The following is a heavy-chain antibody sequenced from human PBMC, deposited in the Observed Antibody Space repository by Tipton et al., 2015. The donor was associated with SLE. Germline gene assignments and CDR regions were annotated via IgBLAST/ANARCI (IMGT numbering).Heavy chain of an antibody. Sequence: TLSLTCSVSSGFINSGSYYWTWIRQPAGKGLEWIGHIYTSGSTNYNPSLKSRVTISIDTSKNQFSLSLSLVTAADTAVYYCARAPEGDLLGGMDVWGQGTPVTVSS. CDR3: ARAPEGDLLGGMDV. J-gene: IGHJ6*02. CDR1: SGFINSGSYY. V-gene: IGHV4-61*09. D-gene: IGHD3-16*01. CDR2: IYTSGST.